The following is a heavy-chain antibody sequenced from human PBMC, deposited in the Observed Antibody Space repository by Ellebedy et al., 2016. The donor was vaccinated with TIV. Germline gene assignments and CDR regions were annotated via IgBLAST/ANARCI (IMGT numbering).Heavy chain of an antibody. D-gene: IGHD3-16*01. CDR1: GYSFAYYW. V-gene: IGHV5-10-1*01. J-gene: IGHJ4*02. Sequence: GESLKISXKASGYSFAYYWITWVRQMPGKGPEWMGRIDPSDTDRKDSPSLRGHATISVDKSINTAYLQWSSLKASDTAIYYCARHELGENAAFDYWGQGTLVTVSS. CDR3: ARHELGENAAFDY. CDR2: IDPSDTDR.